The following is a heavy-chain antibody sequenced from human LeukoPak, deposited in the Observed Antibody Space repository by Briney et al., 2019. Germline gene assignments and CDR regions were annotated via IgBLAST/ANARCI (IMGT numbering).Heavy chain of an antibody. CDR2: IYTGGTT. J-gene: IGHJ4*02. D-gene: IGHD2-15*01. CDR3: ATDKLGSGYASNFDY. CDR1: GFSVSSNY. V-gene: IGHV3-66*02. Sequence: GGSLRLSCAGSGFSVSSNYMNWVRQAPGKGLEWVSAIYTGGTTYYADSVKGRFTISRDNSKNTLYLEMNRLRAEDTAVYYCATDKLGSGYASNFDYWGERTMLTVAS.